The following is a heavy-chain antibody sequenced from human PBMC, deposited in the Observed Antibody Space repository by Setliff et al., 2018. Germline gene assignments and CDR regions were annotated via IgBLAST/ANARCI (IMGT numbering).Heavy chain of an antibody. Sequence: LRLSCAASGFTFSSYWMYWVRQAPGKGLVWVSRINRDGSYTVYADSVEGRFTISRDNAKNTLYLQLNSLGAEDTAVYYCARDSYTSPDYWGQGTLVTVSS. D-gene: IGHD6-13*01. CDR2: INRDGSYT. CDR3: ARDSYTSPDY. V-gene: IGHV3-74*01. J-gene: IGHJ4*02. CDR1: GFTFSSYW.